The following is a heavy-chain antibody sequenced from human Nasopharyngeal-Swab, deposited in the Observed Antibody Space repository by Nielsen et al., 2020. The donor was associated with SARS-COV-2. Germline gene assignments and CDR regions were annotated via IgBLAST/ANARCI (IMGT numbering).Heavy chain of an antibody. CDR2: IFHSGST. V-gene: IGHV4-59*01. Sequence: SETLSLTCTVSGGSISSYYWSWIRQPPGKGLEWIGYIFHSGSTNYNPSLKSRVTISVDTSKNQFSLKLSSVTAADTAVYYCARAADSSGIDYWGQGTLVTVSS. CDR1: GGSISSYY. CDR3: ARAADSSGIDY. J-gene: IGHJ4*02. D-gene: IGHD6-19*01.